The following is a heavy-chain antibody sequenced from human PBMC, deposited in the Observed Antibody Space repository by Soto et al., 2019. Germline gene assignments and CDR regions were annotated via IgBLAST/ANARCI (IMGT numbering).Heavy chain of an antibody. D-gene: IGHD1-26*01. CDR3: ARDRGTGYYGQDTWGMDV. CDR1: GFSISRYW. Sequence: DVQLVESGGGLVQPGGSLRVSCGASGFSISRYWMSWVRRAPGKGLEWVGNIDQDGTENFYAGSVRGRFTISRDNAMNSLYLQMDSLTAEDTPVYFCARDRGTGYYGQDTWGMDVWGQGTTVSVSS. CDR2: IDQDGTEN. J-gene: IGHJ6*02. V-gene: IGHV3-7*05.